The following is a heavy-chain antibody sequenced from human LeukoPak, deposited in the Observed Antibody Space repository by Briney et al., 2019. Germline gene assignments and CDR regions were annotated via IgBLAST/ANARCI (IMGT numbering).Heavy chain of an antibody. J-gene: IGHJ6*03. V-gene: IGHV5-51*01. CDR2: IYPGDSDT. CDR1: GYSFTSYW. Sequence: GESLKISCKGYGYSFTSYWIGLVRQMPGNGLEWMGIIYPGDSDTRYSPSFQGQVTISADKSITTAYLQWSSLKASDTAMYYCVQGSWDMDVWGKGTTVTVSS. CDR3: VQGSWDMDV. D-gene: IGHD6-13*01.